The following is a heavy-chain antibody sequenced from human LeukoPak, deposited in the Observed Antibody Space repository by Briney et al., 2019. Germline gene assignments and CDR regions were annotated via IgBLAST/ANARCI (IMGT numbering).Heavy chain of an antibody. J-gene: IGHJ4*02. Sequence: SVKVSCKASGGTFSSYAISWVRQAPGQGLEWIGRIIPILGIANYAQKFQGRVTITADKSTSTAYMELSSLRSEDTAVYYCARAMHGRVALGYWGQGTLVTVSS. CDR3: ARAMHGRVALGY. D-gene: IGHD3-3*02. CDR1: GGTFSSYA. V-gene: IGHV1-69*04. CDR2: IIPILGIA.